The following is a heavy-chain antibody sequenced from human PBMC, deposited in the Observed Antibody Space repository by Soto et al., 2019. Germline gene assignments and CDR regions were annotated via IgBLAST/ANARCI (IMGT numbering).Heavy chain of an antibody. D-gene: IGHD2-2*01. V-gene: IGHV5-10-1*01. CDR3: ARQISSPVDY. CDR1: GYSFTSYW. J-gene: IGHJ4*02. Sequence: GASLKISCKGSGYSFTSYWISWVRQMPGKGLEWMGRIDPSDSYTNYSPSFQGHVTISADKSISTAYLQWSSLKASDTAMYYCARQISSPVDYWGQGTLVTVSS. CDR2: IDPSDSYT.